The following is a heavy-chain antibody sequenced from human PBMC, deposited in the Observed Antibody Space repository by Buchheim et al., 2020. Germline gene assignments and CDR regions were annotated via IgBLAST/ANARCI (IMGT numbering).Heavy chain of an antibody. V-gene: IGHV3-33*01. D-gene: IGHD7-27*01. J-gene: IGHJ4*02. CDR1: GFSFSNYG. CDR2: IWHDGNNK. Sequence: QVQLVESGGGVVQPGRSLRLSCAASGFSFSNYGMHWVRQAPGKGLEWVAIIWHDGNNKYYADSEKGRFTISSDNSKNTLYLQMNSLRAEDTAVYYCAAGDPLDYWGQGAL. CDR3: AAGDPLDY.